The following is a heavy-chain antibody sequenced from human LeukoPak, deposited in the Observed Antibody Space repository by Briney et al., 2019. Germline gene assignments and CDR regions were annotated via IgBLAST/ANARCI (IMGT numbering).Heavy chain of an antibody. V-gene: IGHV5-51*01. Sequence: ESLKISCKGSGYRFTNYWIGWVRQMPGKGLEWMGIIYPGDSDTRYSPSFRGQVTISADKSISTAYLQWSSLKAADTAMYYCASLLRRKDAFDIWGQGTMVTVSS. CDR2: IYPGDSDT. D-gene: IGHD3-22*01. CDR3: ASLLRRKDAFDI. CDR1: GYRFTNYW. J-gene: IGHJ3*02.